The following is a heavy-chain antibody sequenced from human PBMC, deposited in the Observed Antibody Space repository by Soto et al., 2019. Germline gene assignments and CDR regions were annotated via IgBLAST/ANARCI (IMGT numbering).Heavy chain of an antibody. CDR1: GGTFSSYA. Sequence: QVQLVQSGAEVKKPGSSVKVSCKASGGTFSSYAITWVRQAPGQGLEWMGGIIPIFGTANYAQKFQGRVTINADESTSTAYMELSSLRSEDTAVYYCARDSGYCGGDCYSLVHWGQGTLVTVSS. CDR2: IIPIFGTA. D-gene: IGHD2-21*02. V-gene: IGHV1-69*12. J-gene: IGHJ4*02. CDR3: ARDSGYCGGDCYSLVH.